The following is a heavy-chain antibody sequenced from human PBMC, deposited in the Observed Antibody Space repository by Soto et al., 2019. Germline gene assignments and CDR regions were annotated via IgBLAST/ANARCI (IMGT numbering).Heavy chain of an antibody. Sequence: GGSLRLSCAASGFTFSSYSMNWVRQAPGKGLEWVSSISSSSSYIYYADSVKGRFTISRDNAKNSLYLQMNSLRAEDTAVYYCARVPAAASQGYGMDVWGQGTTVTVSS. D-gene: IGHD2-2*01. V-gene: IGHV3-21*01. CDR1: GFTFSSYS. J-gene: IGHJ6*02. CDR2: ISSSSSYI. CDR3: ARVPAAASQGYGMDV.